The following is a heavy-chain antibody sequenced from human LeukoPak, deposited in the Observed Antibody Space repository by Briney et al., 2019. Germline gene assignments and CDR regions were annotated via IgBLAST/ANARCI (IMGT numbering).Heavy chain of an antibody. D-gene: IGHD2-2*01. Sequence: GGSLRLPCAASGFTFSRYPMSWVRQAPGKGLEWVSAFSGRGGSTYYADSVKGRFTISRDNSKNTLYLQMNSLRAEDTAVYYCAKDSEYCSSTSCNAGDYWGQGTLVTVSS. J-gene: IGHJ4*02. CDR3: AKDSEYCSSTSCNAGDY. CDR1: GFTFSRYP. CDR2: FSGRGGST. V-gene: IGHV3-23*01.